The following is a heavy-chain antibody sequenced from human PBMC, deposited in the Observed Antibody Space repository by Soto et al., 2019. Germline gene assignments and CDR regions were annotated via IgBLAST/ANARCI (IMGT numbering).Heavy chain of an antibody. CDR3: ARGDDYGENFDY. D-gene: IGHD4-17*01. V-gene: IGHV4-34*01. CDR2: INHSGST. CDR1: GGSFSGYY. J-gene: IGHJ4*02. Sequence: SETLSLTCAVYGGSFSGYYWSWIRQPPGKGLEWIGEINHSGSTNYNPSLKSRVTISVDTSKNQFSLKLSSVTAAGTAVYYCARGDDYGENFDYWGQGTLVTVSS.